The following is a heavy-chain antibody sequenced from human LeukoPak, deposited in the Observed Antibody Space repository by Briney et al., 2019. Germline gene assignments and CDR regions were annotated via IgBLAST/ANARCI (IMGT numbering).Heavy chain of an antibody. J-gene: IGHJ4*02. Sequence: GGSLRLSCAASGFTFSDYYMSWIRQAPGKGLEWVSTISGSGGSTYYADSVKGRFTISRDNSKNTLYLQMNSLRAEDTAVYYCAKDRITVAGTSGYWGQGTLVTVSS. CDR2: ISGSGGST. V-gene: IGHV3-23*01. D-gene: IGHD6-19*01. CDR3: AKDRITVAGTSGY. CDR1: GFTFSDYY.